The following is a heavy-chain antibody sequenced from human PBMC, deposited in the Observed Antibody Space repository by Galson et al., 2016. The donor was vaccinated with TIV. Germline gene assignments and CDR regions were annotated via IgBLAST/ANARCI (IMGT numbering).Heavy chain of an antibody. V-gene: IGHV4-59*13. CDR2: VYSSGST. CDR3: AREMASISSHAFDV. Sequence: LSLTCTVSGGSFTNYYWTWIRQSPGKGPEWIGYVYSSGSTNYNPSLKSRVTLSLDTSRSQFSLKLWSVTAADTAVYYCAREMASISSHAFDVWGQGTMVTVSS. CDR1: GGSFTNYY. J-gene: IGHJ3*01. D-gene: IGHD5-24*01.